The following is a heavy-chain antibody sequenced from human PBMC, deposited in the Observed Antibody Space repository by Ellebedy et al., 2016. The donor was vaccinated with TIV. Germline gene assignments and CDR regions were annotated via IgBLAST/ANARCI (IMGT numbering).Heavy chain of an antibody. D-gene: IGHD3-10*01. J-gene: IGHJ4*02. CDR1: GGSISSYY. Sequence: SETLSLTCTVSGGSISSYYWNWIRQPPGKGLEWIAYTHYSGSTNYNPSLRRRLAISVDTSKNQFSLKLRSVTAADTAVYYCARHDPSMVRGVTSYALDYWGQGILVTVSS. CDR3: ARHDPSMVRGVTSYALDY. V-gene: IGHV4-59*08. CDR2: THYSGST.